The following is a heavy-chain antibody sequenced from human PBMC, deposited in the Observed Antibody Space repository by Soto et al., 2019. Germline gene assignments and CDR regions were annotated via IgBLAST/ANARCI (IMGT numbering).Heavy chain of an antibody. CDR3: ARDPGAATFDY. V-gene: IGHV1-18*04. Sequence: ASVKVSCKASGYSFSNYGVSWVRQAPGQGLEWIGWINPYNGNTLNAQNLQGRVTLTTDTSTSTAYMELRSLRSDDTAIYYCARDPGAATFDYWGQGTLVTVSS. CDR2: INPYNGNT. D-gene: IGHD1-26*01. J-gene: IGHJ4*01. CDR1: GYSFSNYG.